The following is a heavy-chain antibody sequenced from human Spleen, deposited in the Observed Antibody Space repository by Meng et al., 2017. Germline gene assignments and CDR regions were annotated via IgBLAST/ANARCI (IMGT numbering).Heavy chain of an antibody. CDR3: ARDPDY. CDR2: IHSSGST. Sequence: QVQLQESGPGLVKPSQTLSLTCTVSGGSISSGDYYWSWLRQHPGEGLEWIGYIHSSGSTYYNPSLRRRVMVSLDTSENQFSLRLSSVTAADTAVYYCARDPDYWGQGTLVTVSS. CDR1: GGSISSGDYY. V-gene: IGHV4-31*03. J-gene: IGHJ4*02.